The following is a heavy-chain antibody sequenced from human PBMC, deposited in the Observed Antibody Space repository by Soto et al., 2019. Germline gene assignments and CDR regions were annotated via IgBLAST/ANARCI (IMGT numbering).Heavy chain of an antibody. Sequence: QVQLVESGGGVVQPGRSLRLSCAASGFTFSSYGMHWVRQAPGKGLEWVAVISYDGSNKYYADSVKGRFTISRDNSKNTLYLQMKSLRAEDTAVDYFATSKDKRSNARAVVFDYWGQGTLVTVSS. CDR3: ATSKDKRSNARAVVFDY. V-gene: IGHV3-30*03. J-gene: IGHJ4*02. CDR1: GFTFSSYG. CDR2: ISYDGSNK. D-gene: IGHD2-2*01.